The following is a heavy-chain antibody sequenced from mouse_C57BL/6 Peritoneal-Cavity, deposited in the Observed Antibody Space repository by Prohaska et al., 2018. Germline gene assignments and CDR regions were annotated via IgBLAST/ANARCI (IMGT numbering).Heavy chain of an antibody. Sequence: EVPLLESGGGLVQPGGSRGLSCEGSGFTFSGFWMSWVRQTPGKTLEWIGDINSDGSAINYSPSIKDRFTIFRDKDKSTLYLQMSNVRSEDTATYFYMSYSNYGYFDGWSTGITVTVSS. J-gene: IGHJ1*03. CDR1: GFTFSGFW. CDR3: MSYSNYGYFDG. D-gene: IGHD2-5*01. V-gene: IGHV11-2*01. CDR2: INSDGSAI.